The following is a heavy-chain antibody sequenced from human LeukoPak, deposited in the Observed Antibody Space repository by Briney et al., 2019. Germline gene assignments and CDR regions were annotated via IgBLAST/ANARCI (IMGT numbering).Heavy chain of an antibody. CDR3: ARRSGSSWSSFDY. J-gene: IGHJ4*02. Sequence: GGSLRLSCAASGLTFSSYWMTWVRQAPGKGLEWVSGISGFGGSTYYAPSVKGRLTISRDNFGNMLYLHLDSLRVEDTAIYYCARRSGSSWSSFDYWGQGALVTVSS. D-gene: IGHD6-13*01. CDR2: ISGFGGST. CDR1: GLTFSSYW. V-gene: IGHV3-23*01.